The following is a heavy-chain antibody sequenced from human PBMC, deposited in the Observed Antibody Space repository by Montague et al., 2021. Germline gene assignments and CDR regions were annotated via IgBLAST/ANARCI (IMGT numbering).Heavy chain of an antibody. CDR2: IGTSSSFT. CDR3: ARVGLTVAAGMIDY. D-gene: IGHD6-13*01. J-gene: IGHJ4*02. Sequence: RLSCDASGFPFNNYFMSWVRQAPGKGLEWVSYIGTSSSFTRYADSVKGRFTISRDNAMNSLYLQMTAVRGEDTAVYYCARVGLTVAAGMIDYWGQGTLVTVSS. V-gene: IGHV3-11*06. CDR1: GFPFNNYF.